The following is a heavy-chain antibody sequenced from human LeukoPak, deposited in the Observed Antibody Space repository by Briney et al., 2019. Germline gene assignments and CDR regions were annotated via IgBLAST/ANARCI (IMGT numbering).Heavy chain of an antibody. D-gene: IGHD2-2*01. CDR2: IWYDGSDK. CDR1: GFTFSSYG. J-gene: IGHJ6*02. CDR3: ARLGRDIVVVPAARYYYYGMDV. Sequence: PGGSLRLSCAASGFTFSSYGMHWVRQAPGKGLEWVAVIWYDGSDKYYADSVKGRFTISRVNSKNTLYLQMNSLRAEDTAVYYCARLGRDIVVVPAARYYYYGMDVWGQGTTVTVSS. V-gene: IGHV3-33*01.